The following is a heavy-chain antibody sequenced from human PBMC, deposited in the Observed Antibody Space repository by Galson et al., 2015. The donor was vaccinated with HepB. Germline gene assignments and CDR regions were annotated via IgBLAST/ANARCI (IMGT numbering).Heavy chain of an antibody. Sequence: SLRLSCAASGFTFSNAWMSWVRQAPGKGLEWVGRIKSKTDGGTTDYAAPVKGRFTISRDDSKNTLYLQMNSLKTEDTAVYYCTTDPGGVQITLLLEPVSYWGQGTLGTVSS. J-gene: IGHJ4*02. CDR2: IKSKTDGGTT. CDR3: TTDPGGVQITLLLEPVSY. V-gene: IGHV3-15*01. CDR1: GFTFSNAW. D-gene: IGHD3-16*01.